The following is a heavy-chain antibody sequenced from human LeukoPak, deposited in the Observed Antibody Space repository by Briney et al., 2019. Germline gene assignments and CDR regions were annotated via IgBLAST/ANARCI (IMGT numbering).Heavy chain of an antibody. CDR1: GGSISSYY. V-gene: IGHV4-59*12. Sequence: SETLSLTCTVSGGSISSYYWNWIRQPPGKGLEWIGYIYYSGSTNYNPSLKSRVTISVDTSKNQFSLKPSSVTAADTAVYYCARDSGSGSNWFDPWGQGTLVTVSS. CDR2: IYYSGST. CDR3: ARDSGSGSNWFDP. J-gene: IGHJ5*02. D-gene: IGHD3-10*01.